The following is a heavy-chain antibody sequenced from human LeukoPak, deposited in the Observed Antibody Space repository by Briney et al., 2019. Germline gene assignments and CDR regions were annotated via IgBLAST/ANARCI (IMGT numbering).Heavy chain of an antibody. CDR1: GFTLSTNA. CDR3: AKDVGKWESLHYFDY. D-gene: IGHD1-26*01. J-gene: IGHJ4*02. V-gene: IGHV3-23*01. Sequence: GGSLRLSCLTSGFTLSTNAMSWVRQAPGKGLEWISGISGSGASTYYADSVKGRFTISRDDSRNTLYLQMNSLRGDDTAVYYCAKDVGKWESLHYFDYWGQGTLVTVSS. CDR2: ISGSGAST.